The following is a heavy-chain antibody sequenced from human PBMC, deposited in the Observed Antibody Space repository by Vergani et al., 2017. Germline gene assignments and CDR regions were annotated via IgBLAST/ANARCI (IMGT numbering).Heavy chain of an antibody. CDR3: ASLFLGDCSGGSCYSYWFDP. J-gene: IGHJ5*02. V-gene: IGHV1-69*01. CDR2: IIPIIGTA. Sequence: QVQLVQSGAEVKKPGSSVKVSCKASGGTFSSYAISWVRQAPGQGLEWMGAIIPIIGTANYAQKFQGSVTITADESTSTAYMELSSLRTEDTAVDYRASLFLGDCSGGSCYSYWFDPWGQGTLVTVSS. CDR1: GGTFSSYA. D-gene: IGHD2-15*01.